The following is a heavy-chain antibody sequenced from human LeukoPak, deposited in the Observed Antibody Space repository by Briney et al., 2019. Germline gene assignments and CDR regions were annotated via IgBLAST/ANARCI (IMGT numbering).Heavy chain of an antibody. J-gene: IGHJ5*02. V-gene: IGHV1-46*01. Sequence: ASVKVSRKASGYTFTNYYMHWVRQAPGQGLEWMGIINPSGSSTSYAQKFQGRVTMTRDTSTSTVYMELSSLRSEDTAVYYCARGPMRGWFDPWGQGTLVTVSS. CDR3: ARGPMRGWFDP. CDR1: GYTFTNYY. CDR2: INPSGSST.